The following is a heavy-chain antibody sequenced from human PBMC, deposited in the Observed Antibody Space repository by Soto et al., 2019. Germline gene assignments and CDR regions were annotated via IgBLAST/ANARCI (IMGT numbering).Heavy chain of an antibody. CDR3: ARDPFSPPYYYDSSGQGWFDP. J-gene: IGHJ5*02. D-gene: IGHD3-22*01. V-gene: IGHV3-74*01. CDR2: INSDGSST. Sequence: GWSQRLSCAASGFTFSSYWMHWVRQAPGKGLVWVSRINSDGSSTSYADSVKGRFTISRDNAKNTLYLQMNSLRAEDTAVYYCARDPFSPPYYYDSSGQGWFDPWGKGTLVTVSS. CDR1: GFTFSSYW.